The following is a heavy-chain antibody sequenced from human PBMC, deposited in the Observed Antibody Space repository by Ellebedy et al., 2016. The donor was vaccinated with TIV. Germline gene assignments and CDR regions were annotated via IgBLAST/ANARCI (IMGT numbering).Heavy chain of an antibody. CDR2: ISSSSSYT. CDR3: ARESDALDY. V-gene: IGHV3-11*06. Sequence: GESLKISXAASGFTFSDYYMSWIRQAPGKGLEWVSYISSSSSYTNYADSVKGRFTISRDNAKNSLYLQMNSLRAEDTAVYYCARESDALDYWGQGTLVTVSS. CDR1: GFTFSDYY. J-gene: IGHJ4*02.